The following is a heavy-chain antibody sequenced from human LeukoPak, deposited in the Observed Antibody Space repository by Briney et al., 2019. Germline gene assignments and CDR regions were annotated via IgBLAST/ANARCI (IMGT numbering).Heavy chain of an antibody. CDR1: GFTYSHYG. V-gene: IGHV3-21*04. D-gene: IGHD1-1*01. CDR3: AKASNTWNYFDY. J-gene: IGHJ4*02. Sequence: GGTLRLSCVASGFTYSHYGMNWVRQAPGKGLEWVSGITSDSRGIYYADSVKGRFTISRDNSKNTLSLQMNSLRAEDTAIYYCAKASNTWNYFDYWGQGTLVTVSS. CDR2: ITSDSRGI.